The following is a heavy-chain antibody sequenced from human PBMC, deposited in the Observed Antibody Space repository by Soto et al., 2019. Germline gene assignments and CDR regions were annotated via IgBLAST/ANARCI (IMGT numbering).Heavy chain of an antibody. CDR2: IIPIFGTA. J-gene: IGHJ6*02. V-gene: IGHV1-69*01. CDR1: GGTFSSYA. D-gene: IGHD2-2*01. Sequence: QVQLVQSGAEVKKPGSSVKVSCKASGGTFSSYAISWVRQAPGQGLEWMGGIIPIFGTANYAQKFQGRVTITADESTSTAYMELSSLSSEDTAGYYCARGGDIVVVPAALYGGGYYYYGMDVWGQGTTVTVSS. CDR3: ARGGDIVVVPAALYGGGYYYYGMDV.